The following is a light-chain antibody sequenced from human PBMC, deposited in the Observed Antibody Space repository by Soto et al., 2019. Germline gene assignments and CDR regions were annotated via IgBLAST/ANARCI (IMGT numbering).Light chain of an antibody. CDR3: QQYDNWPPGT. CDR2: GAS. V-gene: IGKV3-15*01. CDR1: QSISRN. J-gene: IGKJ5*01. Sequence: EIVMTQSPATLSVSPWERATLSCRASQSISRNLAWYQQKPGQAPRLLIYGASTRATGIPARFSGSGSGTEFILTTSSRQSEDFAVYYCQQYDNWPPGTFGQGTRLEIK.